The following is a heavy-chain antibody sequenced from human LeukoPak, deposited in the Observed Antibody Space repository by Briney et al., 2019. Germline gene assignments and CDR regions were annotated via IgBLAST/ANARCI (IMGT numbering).Heavy chain of an antibody. V-gene: IGHV1-24*01. CDR1: GYTLTELS. D-gene: IGHD5-12*01. Sequence: ASVKVSCKVSGYTLTELSMHWVRQAPGKGLEWMGGFDPEDGETIYAQKFQGGVTMTEDTSTDTAYMELSSLRSEDTAVYYCATVDIVATIPSSFDYWGQGTLVTVSS. CDR2: FDPEDGET. J-gene: IGHJ4*02. CDR3: ATVDIVATIPSSFDY.